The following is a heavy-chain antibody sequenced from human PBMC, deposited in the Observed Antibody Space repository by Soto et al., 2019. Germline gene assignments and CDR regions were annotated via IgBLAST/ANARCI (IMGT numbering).Heavy chain of an antibody. CDR1: GFTFDDYA. D-gene: IGHD6-6*01. Sequence: EVQLVESGGGLVQPGRSLRLSCAASGFTFDDYAMHWVRQAPGKGLEWVSGISWNSGSIGYADSVKGRFTISRDNPKNSLYLQMNSLRAEDTALYYCAKDERISIADLSGFDPWGQGTLVTVSS. CDR3: AKDERISIADLSGFDP. CDR2: ISWNSGSI. V-gene: IGHV3-9*01. J-gene: IGHJ5*02.